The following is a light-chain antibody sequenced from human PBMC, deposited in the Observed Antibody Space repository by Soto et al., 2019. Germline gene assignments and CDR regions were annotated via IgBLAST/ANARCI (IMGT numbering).Light chain of an antibody. CDR3: WAYGVSNNVV. J-gene: IGLJ1*01. V-gene: IGLV2-8*01. CDR2: EVR. CDR1: NSDVGGYDY. Sequence: QSVLTQPPSASGSPGQSVTISCTGTNSDVGGYDYVSWYQQHPGNPPQLMIYEVRKRPSGVPDRFSGSKSGTSASLTVSGLQAEDEYYYYGWAYGVSNNVVFGAGTKLTVL.